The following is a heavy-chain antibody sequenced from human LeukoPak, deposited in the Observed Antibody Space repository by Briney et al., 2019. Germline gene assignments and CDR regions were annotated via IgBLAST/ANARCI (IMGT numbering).Heavy chain of an antibody. CDR2: ISGSGGST. D-gene: IGHD3-3*01. V-gene: IGHV3-23*01. Sequence: PGGSLRLSCAASGFTFSSYAMNWVRQAPGKGLEWVSAISGSGGSTYYADSVKGRFTISRDNSKNTLYLQMNSLRAEDTAVYYCAKQYYDFWSGSDYWGQGTLVTVSS. CDR1: GFTFSSYA. CDR3: AKQYYDFWSGSDY. J-gene: IGHJ4*02.